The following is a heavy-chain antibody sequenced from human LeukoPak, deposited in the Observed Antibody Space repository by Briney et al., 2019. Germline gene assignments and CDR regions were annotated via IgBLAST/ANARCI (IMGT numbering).Heavy chain of an antibody. CDR3: AREYCGGDCYRKRKYYFDY. D-gene: IGHD2-21*02. J-gene: IGHJ4*02. CDR1: GGSFSGYY. V-gene: IGHV4-34*01. Sequence: SETLSLTCAVYGGSFSGYYWSWIRQPPGKGLEWIGEINHSGSTYYNPSLKSRVTISVDTSKNQFSLKLSSVTAADTAVYYCAREYCGGDCYRKRKYYFDYWGQGTLVTVSS. CDR2: INHSGST.